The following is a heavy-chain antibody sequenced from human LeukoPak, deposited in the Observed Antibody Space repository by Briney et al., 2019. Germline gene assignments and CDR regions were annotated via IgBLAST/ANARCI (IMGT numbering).Heavy chain of an antibody. CDR1: GFTFTSYA. CDR3: GRDFGLYGTTRSFDI. Sequence: PGGSLRPSCAASGFTFTSYAMHWVRQAPGKGLEWLSYISGSGTIIYYADSVKGRFTISRDNAKNSLDLQMKSLRADDTAVYYCGRDFGLYGTTRSFDIWGQGTMVTVSS. J-gene: IGHJ3*02. CDR2: ISGSGTII. D-gene: IGHD1-7*01. V-gene: IGHV3-48*03.